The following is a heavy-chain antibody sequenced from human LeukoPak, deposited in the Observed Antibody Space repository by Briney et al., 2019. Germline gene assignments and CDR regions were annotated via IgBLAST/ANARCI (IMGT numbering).Heavy chain of an antibody. D-gene: IGHD1-26*01. J-gene: IGHJ3*02. V-gene: IGHV3-48*04. CDR3: ARVISPLSGNDAFDS. Sequence: PGGSLRLSCAASGFTFRTYSVNWVRQAPGKGLEWVSYISSGSSTIYYADSVKGRFTISRDNAKNSLYLQMNSLRAEDTAVYYCARVISPLSGNDAFDSWGQGTMVTVSS. CDR1: GFTFRTYS. CDR2: ISSGSSTI.